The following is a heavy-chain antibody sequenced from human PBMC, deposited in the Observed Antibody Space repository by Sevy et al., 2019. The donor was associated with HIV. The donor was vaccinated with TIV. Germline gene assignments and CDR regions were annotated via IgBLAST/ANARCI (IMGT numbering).Heavy chain of an antibody. J-gene: IGHJ4*02. CDR3: ARAGGSGSYPFDY. CDR2: IYYSGST. CDR1: GGSISSGGYY. D-gene: IGHD3-10*01. Sequence: SETLSLTCTVSGGSISSGGYYWSWIRQHAGKGLEWIGYIYYSGSTYYNPSLKSRVTISVDTSKNQFSLKLSSVTAADTAVYYCARAGGSGSYPFDYWGQGTLVTVSS. V-gene: IGHV4-31*03.